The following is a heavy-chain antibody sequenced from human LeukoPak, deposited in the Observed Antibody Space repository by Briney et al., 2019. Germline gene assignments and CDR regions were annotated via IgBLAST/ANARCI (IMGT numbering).Heavy chain of an antibody. V-gene: IGHV1-8*01. CDR2: MNPNSGNT. CDR3: ARGLLGVRGVKLFY. Sequence: ASVKVSCKASGYTFTSYDINWVRQATGQGLEWMGWMNPNSGNTGYAQKFQGRVTMTRNTSISTAHMELSSLRSEDTAVYYCARGLLGVRGVKLFYWGQGTLVTVSS. J-gene: IGHJ4*02. D-gene: IGHD3-10*01. CDR1: GYTFTSYD.